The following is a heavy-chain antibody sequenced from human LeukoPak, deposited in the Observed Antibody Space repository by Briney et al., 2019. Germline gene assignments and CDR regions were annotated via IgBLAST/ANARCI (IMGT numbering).Heavy chain of an antibody. V-gene: IGHV3-7*01. CDR3: ARDRGYYYDSSAYYHYFDY. CDR2: IQQDGSDK. J-gene: IGHJ4*02. Sequence: GGSLRLSCAASGFTFSNHWMSWVRQAPGKGLEWVANIQQDGSDKYYVDSVKGQFTISRDNAKNSLYLQMNSLRAEDTAVYYCARDRGYYYDSSAYYHYFDYWGQGVLVTVSS. D-gene: IGHD3-22*01. CDR1: GFTFSNHW.